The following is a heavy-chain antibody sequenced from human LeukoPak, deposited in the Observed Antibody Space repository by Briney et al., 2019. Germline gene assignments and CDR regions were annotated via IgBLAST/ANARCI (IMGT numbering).Heavy chain of an antibody. CDR2: ITRDGSST. J-gene: IGHJ6*04. V-gene: IGHV3-74*01. CDR3: ARDPGYESWSPFWGGMDV. Sequence: GGSLRLSCAASGFTFSSSWMHWVRQAPGKGLEWVSRITRDGSSTTYADSVKGRFTTSRDNAKNTLYLQMDSLRDDHTAVYYCARDPGYESWSPFWGGMDVWGNGTTVIVSS. CDR1: GFTFSSSW. D-gene: IGHD3-16*01.